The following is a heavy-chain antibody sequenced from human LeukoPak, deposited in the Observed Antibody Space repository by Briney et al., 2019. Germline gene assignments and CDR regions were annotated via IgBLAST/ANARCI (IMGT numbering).Heavy chain of an antibody. CDR1: RFTFSRYA. CDR3: AKPYAYSSGYPATDY. D-gene: IGHD3-22*01. V-gene: IGHV3-23*01. Sequence: PGGSLRLSCAASRFTFSRYAMNWVRRAPGKGLEWVSAISGSGGSTYYADSVKGRFTISRDNSKNTLYLQMNSLRAEDTAVYYCAKPYAYSSGYPATDYWGQGTLVTVSS. CDR2: ISGSGGST. J-gene: IGHJ4*02.